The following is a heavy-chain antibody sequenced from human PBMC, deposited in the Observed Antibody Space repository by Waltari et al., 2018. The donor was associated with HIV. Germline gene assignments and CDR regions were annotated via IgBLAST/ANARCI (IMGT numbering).Heavy chain of an antibody. Sequence: QVQLVQSGAEVKKPGASVKVSCKTSGYTFSGHYIHWLRQAAGQGLEWMGWCNPDTGGTKYADSFQGRVTMTRDTSINTAYMELSRLRSDDTAVFYCARDTHWLAYLFDSWGQGTLITVSS. V-gene: IGHV1-2*07. CDR3: ARDTHWLAYLFDS. D-gene: IGHD6-19*01. J-gene: IGHJ4*02. CDR1: GYTFSGHY. CDR2: CNPDTGGT.